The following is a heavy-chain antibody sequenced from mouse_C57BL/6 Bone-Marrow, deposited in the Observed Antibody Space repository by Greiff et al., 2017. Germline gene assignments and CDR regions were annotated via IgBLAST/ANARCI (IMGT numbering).Heavy chain of an antibody. Sequence: VKLVESGPGLVQPSQSLSITCTVSGFSLTSYGVHWVRQSPGKGLEWLGVIWSGGSTDYNAAFISRLSISKDNSKSQVFFKMNSLQADDTAIYYCARKDITTVVATDYAMDYWGQGTSVTVSS. V-gene: IGHV2-2*01. J-gene: IGHJ4*01. CDR1: GFSLTSYG. D-gene: IGHD1-1*01. CDR2: IWSGGST. CDR3: ARKDITTVVATDYAMDY.